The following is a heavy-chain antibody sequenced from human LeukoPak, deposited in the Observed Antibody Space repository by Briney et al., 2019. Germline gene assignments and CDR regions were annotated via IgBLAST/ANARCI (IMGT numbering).Heavy chain of an antibody. J-gene: IGHJ3*02. D-gene: IGHD3-3*01. CDR1: GYSFTSYW. CDR2: IYPGDSDT. Sequence: GESLKISCKGSGYSFTSYWIGWVRQMPGKGLEWMGIIYPGDSDTRYRPSFQGRVTISADKSISTAYLQWSSLKASDTATYYCARQSGVLEWSYDAFDIWGQGTMVTVSS. V-gene: IGHV5-51*01. CDR3: ARQSGVLEWSYDAFDI.